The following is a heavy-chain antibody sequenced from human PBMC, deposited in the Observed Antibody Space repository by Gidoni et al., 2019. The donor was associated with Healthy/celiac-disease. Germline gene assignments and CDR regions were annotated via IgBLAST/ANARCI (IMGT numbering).Heavy chain of an antibody. D-gene: IGHD3-22*01. CDR2: IYPGDSDT. J-gene: IGHJ4*02. Sequence: EVQLVQPGAEVKKPGESLKISCKGSGYSFTSYWIGWARQMPGKGLEWMGIIYPGDSDTRYSPSFQGQVTISADKSISTAYLQWSSLKASDTAMYYCARQYYYDSSGYYYGDYWGQGTLVTVSS. CDR1: GYSFTSYW. CDR3: ARQYYYDSSGYYYGDY. V-gene: IGHV5-51*01.